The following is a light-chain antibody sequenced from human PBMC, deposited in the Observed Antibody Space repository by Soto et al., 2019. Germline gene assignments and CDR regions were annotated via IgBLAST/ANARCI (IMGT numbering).Light chain of an antibody. Sequence: QSALTQPPSASGSPGQSVTISCTGTSSDVGGYNYVSWYQQHPGKAPKLMIYEVSKRHSGVPDRFSGSKSGNTASLSVSGLQADDEAYYYCSSDAGTHIPFGTGTKVTVL. CDR3: SSDAGTHIP. CDR1: SSDVGGYNY. V-gene: IGLV2-8*01. CDR2: EVS. J-gene: IGLJ1*01.